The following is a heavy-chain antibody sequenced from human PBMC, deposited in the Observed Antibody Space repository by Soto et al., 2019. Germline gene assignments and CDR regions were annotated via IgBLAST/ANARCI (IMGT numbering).Heavy chain of an antibody. CDR3: AASYDRSGYYYYYFDY. Sequence: GASVKVSCKASGFTFTSSAVQWVRQARGQRLEWIGWIVVGSGNTNYAQKFQERVTITRDMSTGTAYMELSSLRSEDTAVYYCAASYDRSGYYYYYFDYWGQGTLVTVSS. V-gene: IGHV1-58*01. D-gene: IGHD3-22*01. CDR2: IVVGSGNT. CDR1: GFTFTSSA. J-gene: IGHJ4*02.